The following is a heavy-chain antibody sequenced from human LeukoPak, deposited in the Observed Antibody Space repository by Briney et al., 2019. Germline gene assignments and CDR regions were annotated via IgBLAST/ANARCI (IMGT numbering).Heavy chain of an antibody. V-gene: IGHV4-34*01. CDR1: GGSFSGYY. D-gene: IGHD5-12*01. Sequence: PSETLSLTCAVYGGSFSGYYWSWIRQPPGKGLEWIGEINQSGSTNYNPSLKSRVTISVDTSKNQFSLKLSSVTAADTAVYYCARGRGSGPFDYWGQGTLVTVSS. CDR2: INQSGST. J-gene: IGHJ4*02. CDR3: ARGRGSGPFDY.